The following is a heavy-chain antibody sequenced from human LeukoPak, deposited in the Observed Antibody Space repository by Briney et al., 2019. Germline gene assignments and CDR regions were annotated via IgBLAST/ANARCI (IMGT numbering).Heavy chain of an antibody. J-gene: IGHJ6*02. V-gene: IGHV4-30-4*01. CDR3: ARDPRFLEGAYGMDV. CDR1: GGSISSGDYY. CDR2: IYYSGST. D-gene: IGHD3-3*01. Sequence: SQTLSLTCTVSGGSISSGDYYWSWIRQPPGKGLEWIGYIYYSGSTYYNPSLKSRVTISVDTSKNQFSLKLSSVTAADTAVYYCARDPRFLEGAYGMDVCGQRTTVTASS.